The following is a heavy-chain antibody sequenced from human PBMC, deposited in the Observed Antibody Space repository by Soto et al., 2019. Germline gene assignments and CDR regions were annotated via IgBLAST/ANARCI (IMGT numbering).Heavy chain of an antibody. J-gene: IGHJ6*02. D-gene: IGHD3-10*01. V-gene: IGHV1-2*02. Sequence: EASVKVSCKASGYTFTDYFIHWVLQAPGQGFEWMGWINPKTRCTNYAQKFQGRVTMTRDTSISTAYMELSRLRSDDTAVYYCARGGPITMVRGVITAPYYYGMDVWGQGTTVTVSS. CDR3: ARGGPITMVRGVITAPYYYGMDV. CDR2: INPKTRCT. CDR1: GYTFTDYF.